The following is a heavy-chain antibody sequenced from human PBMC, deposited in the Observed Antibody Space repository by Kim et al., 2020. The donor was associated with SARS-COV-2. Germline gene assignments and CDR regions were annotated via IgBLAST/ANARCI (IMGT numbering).Heavy chain of an antibody. CDR3: ARDLAVTTPNTKYYYYGMDV. D-gene: IGHD4-17*01. CDR2: ISYDGSNK. CDR1: GFTFSSYA. J-gene: IGHJ6*02. V-gene: IGHV3-30*04. Sequence: GGSLRLSCAASGFTFSSYAMHWVRQAPGKGLEWVAVISYDGSNKYYADSVKGRFTISRDNSKNTLYLQMNSLRAEDTAVYYCARDLAVTTPNTKYYYYGMDVWGQGTTVTVSS.